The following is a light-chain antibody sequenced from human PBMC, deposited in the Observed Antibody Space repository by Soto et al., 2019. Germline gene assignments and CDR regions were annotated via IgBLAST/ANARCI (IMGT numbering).Light chain of an antibody. Sequence: QAVLTQPPSASGSPGQSVTISCTGTSSDVGGYNYVSWYQQHPGKAPKLMIYEVSKRPSGVPDRFSGPKSGNTASLTVSGLQAEDEADYYCSSYAGRTNAVFGGGTKLTVL. CDR1: SSDVGGYNY. V-gene: IGLV2-8*01. CDR3: SSYAGRTNAV. CDR2: EVS. J-gene: IGLJ3*02.